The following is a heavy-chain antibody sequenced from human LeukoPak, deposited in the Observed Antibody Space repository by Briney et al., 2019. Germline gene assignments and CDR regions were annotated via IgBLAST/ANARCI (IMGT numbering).Heavy chain of an antibody. CDR2: ISAYNGNT. CDR3: AKVKLSGDDAFDV. CDR1: SYTFTSYG. Sequence: ASVKVSCKASSYTFTSYGINWVRQAPGQGLEWMGCISAYNGNTNYAQKLQGRVTMTTDTSTSTAYMDLRSLRSDDTAVYYCAKVKLSGDDAFDVWGQGTTVIVSS. D-gene: IGHD3-10*01. J-gene: IGHJ3*01. V-gene: IGHV1-18*01.